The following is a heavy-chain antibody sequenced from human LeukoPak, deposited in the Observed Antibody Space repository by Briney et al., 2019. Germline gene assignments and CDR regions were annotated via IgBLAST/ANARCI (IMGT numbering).Heavy chain of an antibody. J-gene: IGHJ5*02. CDR1: GFTFSSYS. CDR2: ISSSSSTI. Sequence: PGGSLRLSCAASGFTFSSYSMNWVRQAPGKGLEWVSYISSSSSTIYYADSVKGRFTISRDNAKNSLYLQMNSLRAEDTAVYYCASPERDSSGWNWLDPWGQGTLVTVSS. V-gene: IGHV3-48*04. CDR3: ASPERDSSGWNWLDP. D-gene: IGHD6-19*01.